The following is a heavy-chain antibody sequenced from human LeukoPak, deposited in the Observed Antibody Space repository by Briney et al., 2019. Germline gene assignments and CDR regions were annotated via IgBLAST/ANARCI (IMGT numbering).Heavy chain of an antibody. V-gene: IGHV3-23*01. D-gene: IGHD3-22*01. Sequence: GGSLRLSCAASGFTFSSYAMSWVRQAPGKGLEWVSGISGSGDTTYYADSVKGRFTISRDNSKNTLYLQMNSLRAEDTAVYYCAKTAYDSSGYYRVWGQGTLVTVSS. CDR1: GFTFSSYA. J-gene: IGHJ4*02. CDR2: ISGSGDTT. CDR3: AKTAYDSSGYYRV.